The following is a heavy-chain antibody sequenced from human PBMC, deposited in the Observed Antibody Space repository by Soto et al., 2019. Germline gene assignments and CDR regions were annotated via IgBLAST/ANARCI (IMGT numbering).Heavy chain of an antibody. J-gene: IGHJ4*02. CDR3: ARVRDYSPPGLFDY. Sequence: QVQLQESGPGLVKPSQTLSLTCTVSGGSISSGGYYWSWIRQHPGKGLEWIGYIYYSGSTYYNPSRRSRVTIAVDTSKNQFSLKLSSVTAADTAVYYCARVRDYSPPGLFDYWGQGTLVTVSS. CDR1: GGSISSGGYY. D-gene: IGHD4-4*01. CDR2: IYYSGST. V-gene: IGHV4-31*03.